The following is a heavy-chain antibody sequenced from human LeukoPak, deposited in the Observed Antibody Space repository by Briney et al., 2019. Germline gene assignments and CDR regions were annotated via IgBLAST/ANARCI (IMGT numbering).Heavy chain of an antibody. CDR2: IKQDGSEK. CDR3: ARGRIAVAGTYIPSNWGPQLYYMDV. J-gene: IGHJ6*03. V-gene: IGHV3-7*01. D-gene: IGHD6-19*01. Sequence: GGSMRLSCAASGFTFSTYWMTWVRQAPGKGLEWVANIKQDGSEKYYVDSVKGRFTISRDNAKNSLYLQMNSLRAEDTAVYYCARGRIAVAGTYIPSNWGPQLYYMDVWGKGTTVTVSS. CDR1: GFTFSTYW.